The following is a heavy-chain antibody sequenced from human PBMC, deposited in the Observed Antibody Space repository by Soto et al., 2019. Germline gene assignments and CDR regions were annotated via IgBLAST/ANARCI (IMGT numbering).Heavy chain of an antibody. D-gene: IGHD2-15*01. CDR2: FYHSWGS. V-gene: IGHV4-39*02. CDR3: GRVVEGATRHTDSDS. CDR1: GVSIHNSHSF. Sequence: PSETLSLTCAVSGVSIHNSHSFWGWIRQPPGKGLEFIGSFYHSWGSYYNPSLKGRVTISVDTSNNQISLRVNSVTAADTAVYYCGRVVEGATRHTDSDSWGQGMLVTVSS. J-gene: IGHJ5*02.